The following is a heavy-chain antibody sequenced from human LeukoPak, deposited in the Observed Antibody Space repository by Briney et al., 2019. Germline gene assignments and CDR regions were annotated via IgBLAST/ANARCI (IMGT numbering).Heavy chain of an antibody. D-gene: IGHD6-19*01. V-gene: IGHV4-34*01. J-gene: IGHJ6*02. Sequence: SETLSLTCGVYGGSFSDYYWSWIRQSPGKGLEWIGEVNHSGRTNYNPSLKSRVTTSVDTSKKQFSLKLCSVTAADTAVYYCARGPYSSDWYLGGLDVWGRGTTVTVSS. CDR3: ARGPYSSDWYLGGLDV. CDR1: GGSFSDYY. CDR2: VNHSGRT.